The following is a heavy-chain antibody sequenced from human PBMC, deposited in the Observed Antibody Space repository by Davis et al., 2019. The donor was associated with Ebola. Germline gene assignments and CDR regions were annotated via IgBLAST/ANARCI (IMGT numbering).Heavy chain of an antibody. D-gene: IGHD2-15*01. Sequence: GESLKISCAASGFTFSSYGMHWVRQAPGKGLEWVAVIWYDGSNKYYADSVKGRFTISRDNSKNSLYLQMNSLRADDTAIYYCTRDVNGGSFDYWGQGTLVTVSS. CDR2: IWYDGSNK. J-gene: IGHJ4*02. V-gene: IGHV3-33*08. CDR3: TRDVNGGSFDY. CDR1: GFTFSSYG.